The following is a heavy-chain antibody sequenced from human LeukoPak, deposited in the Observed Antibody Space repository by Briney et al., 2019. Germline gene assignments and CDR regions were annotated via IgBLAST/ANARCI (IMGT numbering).Heavy chain of an antibody. Sequence: GGSLRLSCAASGFTFSSYSMNWVRQAPGKGLEWVSSISSSSSYIYYADSVKGRFTISRDNAKNSLYLKMNSLRAEDTAVYYCASLTGLGYCSGGSCYGPDYNWFDPWGQGTLVTVSS. D-gene: IGHD2-15*01. J-gene: IGHJ5*02. CDR3: ASLTGLGYCSGGSCYGPDYNWFDP. CDR1: GFTFSSYS. V-gene: IGHV3-21*01. CDR2: ISSSSSYI.